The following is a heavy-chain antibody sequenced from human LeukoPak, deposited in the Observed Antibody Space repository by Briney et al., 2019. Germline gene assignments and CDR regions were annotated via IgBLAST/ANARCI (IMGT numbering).Heavy chain of an antibody. V-gene: IGHV3-23*01. CDR1: GFTFSSYA. Sequence: GGSLSLSCAASGFTFSSYAMNWVRQAPGKGLEWVSGIGGSGGRTYYADSVKGRFTISRDNSKNMLYLQMNSLRAEDTAIFYCAKDSLVGYCSGGSCYPGNSDYWGQGTLVTVSS. CDR3: AKDSLVGYCSGGSCYPGNSDY. D-gene: IGHD2-15*01. J-gene: IGHJ4*02. CDR2: IGGSGGRT.